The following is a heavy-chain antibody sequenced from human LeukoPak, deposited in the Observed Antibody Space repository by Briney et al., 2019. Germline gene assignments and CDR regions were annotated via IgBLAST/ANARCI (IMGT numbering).Heavy chain of an antibody. CDR3: ARGLDYDILTGFFDL. D-gene: IGHD3-9*01. CDR2: IYYSGST. CDR1: GGSISSYY. V-gene: IGHV4-59*01. J-gene: IGHJ4*02. Sequence: SSETLSLTCTVSGGSISSYYWSWIRQPPGKGLEWIGYIYYSGSTNYNPSLKSRVTISVDTSKNQFSLKLSSVTAADTAVYYCARGLDYDILTGFFDLWGQGILVTVSS.